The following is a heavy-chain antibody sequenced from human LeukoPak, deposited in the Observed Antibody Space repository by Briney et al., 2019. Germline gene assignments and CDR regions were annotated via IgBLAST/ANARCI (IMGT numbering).Heavy chain of an antibody. CDR3: ARGGKRAVAGTRSPQYFQH. J-gene: IGHJ1*01. Sequence: GGTLRLSCAASGFTFSSYGMSWVRQAPGKGLEWVSAISGSGGSTYYADSVKGRFTISRDNSKNTLYLQMNSLRAEDTAVYYCARGGKRAVAGTRSPQYFQHWGQGTLVTVSS. CDR1: GFTFSSYG. CDR2: ISGSGGST. V-gene: IGHV3-23*01. D-gene: IGHD6-19*01.